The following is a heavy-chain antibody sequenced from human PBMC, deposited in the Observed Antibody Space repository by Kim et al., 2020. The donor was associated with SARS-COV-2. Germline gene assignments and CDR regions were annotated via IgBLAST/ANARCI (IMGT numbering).Heavy chain of an antibody. CDR2: AL. V-gene: IGHV3-48*04. CDR3: ARGSDWYFDL. Sequence: ALHYADPVRDRLTLSRDNAKNSLYLQMRSLRAEDTAVYYCARGSDWYFDLWGRGTLVTVSS. J-gene: IGHJ2*01.